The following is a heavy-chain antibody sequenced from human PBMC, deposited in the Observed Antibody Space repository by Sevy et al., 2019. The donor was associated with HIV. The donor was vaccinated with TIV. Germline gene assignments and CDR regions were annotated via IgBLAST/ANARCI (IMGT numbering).Heavy chain of an antibody. CDR1: GFTFSSYA. V-gene: IGHV3-23*01. Sequence: GGSLRLSCVTSGFTFSSYAMSWVRQTPGKGLEWVSAIGGSADYTYYADSVKGRFTISRDNSKNTVYLQMNGLRAEDTAVYYCAKEVSKHGDSAYWGQGTLVTVSS. CDR2: IGGSADYT. J-gene: IGHJ4*02. CDR3: AKEVSKHGDSAY. D-gene: IGHD2-21*01.